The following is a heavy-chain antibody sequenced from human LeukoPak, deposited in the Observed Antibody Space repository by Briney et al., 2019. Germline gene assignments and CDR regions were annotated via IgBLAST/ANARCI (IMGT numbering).Heavy chain of an antibody. CDR3: AKEGSIFGVVIRPYYFDY. J-gene: IGHJ4*02. Sequence: GSLRLSCAASGFTVSNNYMSWIRQPPGKGLEWIGEINHSGSTNYNPSLKSRVTILLDTSKTQFSLNLSSVTAADTAVYYGAKEGSIFGVVIRPYYFDYWGQGTLVTVSS. CDR2: INHSGST. CDR1: GFTVSNNY. V-gene: IGHV4-34*01. D-gene: IGHD3-3*01.